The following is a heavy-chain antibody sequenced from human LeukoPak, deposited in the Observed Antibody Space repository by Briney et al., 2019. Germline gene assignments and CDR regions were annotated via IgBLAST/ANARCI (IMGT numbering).Heavy chain of an antibody. CDR3: ARYIRDGYNPRAHWYFDL. V-gene: IGHV3-13*01. Sequence: GGSLRLSCAASGFTFSSYDMHWVRQATGKGLEWVSAIGTAGDTYYPGSVKGRFTISRENAKNSLYLQMNSLRAGDTAVYYCARYIRDGYNPRAHWYFDLWGRGTLVTVSS. CDR1: GFTFSSYD. CDR2: IGTAGDT. D-gene: IGHD5-24*01. J-gene: IGHJ2*01.